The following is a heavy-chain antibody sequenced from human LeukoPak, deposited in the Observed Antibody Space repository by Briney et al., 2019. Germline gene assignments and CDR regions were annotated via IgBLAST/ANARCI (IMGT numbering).Heavy chain of an antibody. D-gene: IGHD5-18*01. V-gene: IGHV3-21*01. J-gene: IGHJ4*02. CDR1: GFTFNTYY. CDR3: ARGYGRVFDY. Sequence: GGSLRLSCAASGFTFNTYYMNWVRQAPGKGLEWVSSITTSNGYIYYADSVKGRFTISRDNAKNSLYLQMNSLRAEDTAVYYCARGYGRVFDYWGQGILVTVSS. CDR2: ITTSNGYI.